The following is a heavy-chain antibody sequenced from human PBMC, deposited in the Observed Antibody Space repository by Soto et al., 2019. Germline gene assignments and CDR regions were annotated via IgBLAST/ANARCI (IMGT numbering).Heavy chain of an antibody. D-gene: IGHD4-17*01. V-gene: IGHV1-2*04. CDR1: RERFTCYY. CDR2: INPNSGGT. Sequence: GTRVKLSCRASRERFTCYYRQWAQQAPGQGLEWMGSINPNSGGTNYAQKFQGWVTMTRDTSISAAYMELSRLRSDDTAVYYCARENRQTTIFGYWGQGTLVTVSS. J-gene: IGHJ4*02. CDR3: ARENRQTTIFGY.